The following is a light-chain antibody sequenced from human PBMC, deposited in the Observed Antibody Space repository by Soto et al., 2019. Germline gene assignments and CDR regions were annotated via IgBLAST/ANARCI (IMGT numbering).Light chain of an antibody. V-gene: IGKV3-20*01. CDR3: QQYGSSPRT. CDR2: GAS. J-gene: IGKJ1*01. CDR1: QDISSY. Sequence: EIVLTQSPATLSLSPGERATLSCRASQDISSYLAWYQQKPGQAPRLLIYGASSRATGIPDRFSGSGSGTDFTLTISRLEPEDFAVYYCQQYGSSPRTFGQGTRWIS.